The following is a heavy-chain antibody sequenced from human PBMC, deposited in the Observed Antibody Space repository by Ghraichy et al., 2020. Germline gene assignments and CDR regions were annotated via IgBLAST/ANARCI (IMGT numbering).Heavy chain of an antibody. D-gene: IGHD2-2*01. CDR3: ARGRKRYCSSTSCYPAGTSLFFDY. CDR2: INHSGST. V-gene: IGHV4-34*01. CDR1: GGSFSGYY. J-gene: IGHJ4*02. Sequence: SETLSLTCAVYGGSFSGYYWSWIRQPPGKGLEWIGEINHSGSTNYNPSLKSRVTISVDTSKNQFSLKLSSVTAADTAVYYCARGRKRYCSSTSCYPAGTSLFFDYWGQGTLVTVSS.